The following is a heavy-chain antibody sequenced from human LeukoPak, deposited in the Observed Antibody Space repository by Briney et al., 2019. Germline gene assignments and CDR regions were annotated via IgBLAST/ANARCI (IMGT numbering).Heavy chain of an antibody. J-gene: IGHJ4*02. Sequence: GGSLRLSCAASGFTVSSNYMSWVRQAPGKGLEWVSAISGSGGSTYYADSVKGRFTISRDNSKNTLYLQMNSLRAEDTAVYYCAKATVTNSPYYFDYWGQGTLVTVSS. CDR1: GFTVSSNY. D-gene: IGHD4-17*01. CDR2: ISGSGGST. V-gene: IGHV3-23*01. CDR3: AKATVTNSPYYFDY.